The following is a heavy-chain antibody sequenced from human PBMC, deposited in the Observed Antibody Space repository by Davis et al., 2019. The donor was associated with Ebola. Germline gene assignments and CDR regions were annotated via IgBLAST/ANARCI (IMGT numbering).Heavy chain of an antibody. D-gene: IGHD5-12*01. V-gene: IGHV3-53*01. J-gene: IGHJ6*02. CDR3: ARVMRGSGYDKPSIYYYYGMDV. CDR2: IYSGGST. Sequence: GESLKISCAASGFTVSSNYMSWVRQAPGKGLEWVSVIYSGGSTYYADSVKGRFTISRDNSKNTLYLQMNSLRAEDTAVYYCARVMRGSGYDKPSIYYYYGMDVWGQGTTVTVSS. CDR1: GFTVSSNY.